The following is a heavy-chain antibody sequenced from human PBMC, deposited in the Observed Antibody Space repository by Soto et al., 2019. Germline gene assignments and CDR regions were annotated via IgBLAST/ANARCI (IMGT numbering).Heavy chain of an antibody. Sequence: ASVKVSCKASGYSFINYYTHWVRRAPGQGFEWMGRISPKSGVTDYAQKFRGRVSLTWDTSLNTAYMELSSLMSEDTAMYYCARLEAVAGFGPDSGMDVWGQGTTVTVSS. D-gene: IGHD6-19*01. CDR1: GYSFINYY. V-gene: IGHV1-2*02. CDR3: ARLEAVAGFGPDSGMDV. CDR2: ISPKSGVT. J-gene: IGHJ6*02.